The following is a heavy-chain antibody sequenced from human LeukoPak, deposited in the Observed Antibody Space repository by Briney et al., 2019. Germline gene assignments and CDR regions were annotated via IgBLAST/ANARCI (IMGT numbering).Heavy chain of an antibody. CDR3: ASRELESGWHYHYYMNV. J-gene: IGHJ6*03. D-gene: IGHD1-1*01. Sequence: ASVKVSCKASGGTFSSYAISWVRQAPGQGLEWMGGIIPIFGTADYAQKVQGRVTITTDESTSTAYMELSSLRSEDTAVYYCASRELESGWHYHYYMNVWGKGTTVTVSS. CDR2: IIPIFGTA. CDR1: GGTFSSYA. V-gene: IGHV1-69*05.